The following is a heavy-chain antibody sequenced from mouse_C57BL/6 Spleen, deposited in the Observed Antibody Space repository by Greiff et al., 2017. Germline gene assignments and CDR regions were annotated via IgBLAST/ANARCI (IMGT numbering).Heavy chain of an antibody. Sequence: EVMLVESGEGLVKPGGSLKLSCAASGFTFSSYAMSWVRQTPEKRLEWVAYISSGGDYIYYADTVKGRFTISRDNARNTLYLQMSSLKSEDTAMYYCTRDLPTYGSYWYFYVWGTGTTVTVSS. CDR3: TRDLPTYGSYWYFYV. V-gene: IGHV5-9-1*02. CDR1: GFTFSSYA. J-gene: IGHJ1*03. CDR2: ISSGGDYI. D-gene: IGHD1-1*01.